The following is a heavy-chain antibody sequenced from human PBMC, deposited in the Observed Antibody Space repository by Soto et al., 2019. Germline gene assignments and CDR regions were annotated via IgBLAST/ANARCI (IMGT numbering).Heavy chain of an antibody. CDR1: GFTFDDCA. J-gene: IGHJ6*02. CDR2: ISWNSGSI. CDR3: AKDRDYYYYYGMDV. V-gene: IGHV3-9*01. Sequence: GGSLRLSCAASGFTFDDCAMHWVRQAPGKGLEWVSGISWNSGSIGYADSVKGRFTISRDNAKNSLYLQMNSLRAEDTALYYCAKDRDYYYYYGMDVWGQGTTVTVSS.